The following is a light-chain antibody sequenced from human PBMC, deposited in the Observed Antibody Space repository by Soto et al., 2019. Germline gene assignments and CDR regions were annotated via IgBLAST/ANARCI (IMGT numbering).Light chain of an antibody. CDR2: DAS. CDR3: QQRSNWPLT. CDR1: QSVSSS. J-gene: IGKJ4*01. V-gene: IGKV3-11*01. Sequence: EIVLTQSPATLSLSPGERATLSCRASQSVSSSLVRYQQKPGQAPRLLIYDASNRATGIPARFSGSGSGTDFTLTISSLEPEDFAVYYCQQRSNWPLTFGGGTKVEIK.